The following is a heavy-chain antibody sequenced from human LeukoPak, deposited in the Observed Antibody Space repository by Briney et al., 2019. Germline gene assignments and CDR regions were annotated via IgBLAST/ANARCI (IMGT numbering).Heavy chain of an antibody. CDR1: GVTFSTSA. J-gene: IGHJ5*02. D-gene: IGHD6-25*01. CDR2: IILGSGNT. CDR3: AAERYSDGCCWFDP. V-gene: IGHV1-58*01. Sequence: AVKVSCKAAGVTFSTSAVQLVRQARGQRLEWMGCIILGSGNTNYAQNFRERVTISRDMSTSKVYMELNSLRSEDTAVYYCAAERYSDGCCWFDPWGQGTLVTVSS.